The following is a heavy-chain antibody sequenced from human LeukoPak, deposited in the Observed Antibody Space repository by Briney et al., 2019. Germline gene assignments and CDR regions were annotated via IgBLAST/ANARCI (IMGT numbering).Heavy chain of an antibody. D-gene: IGHD4-17*01. V-gene: IGHV4-4*02. CDR3: ARDIYGDYGIGYMDV. Sequence: PSETLSLTCAVSGGSISSSNWWSWVRQPPEKGLEWIGEIYHSGSTNYNPSLKSRVTISVDKSKNQFSLKVNSVTAADTAVYYCARDIYGDYGIGYMDVWGKGTTVTVSS. J-gene: IGHJ6*03. CDR2: IYHSGST. CDR1: GGSISSSNW.